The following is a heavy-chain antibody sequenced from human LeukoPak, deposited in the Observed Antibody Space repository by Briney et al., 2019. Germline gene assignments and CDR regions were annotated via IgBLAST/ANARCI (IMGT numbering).Heavy chain of an antibody. Sequence: PGGSLRLSCAASGFTFSDYYMSWIRQAPGKGLERVSAISGSGGSTYYADSVKGRFTISRDNSKNTLYLQMNSLRAEDTAVYYCAKGRLGCSSTSCYVGYYYYGMDVWGKGTTVTVSS. CDR3: AKGRLGCSSTSCYVGYYYYGMDV. D-gene: IGHD2-2*01. J-gene: IGHJ6*04. CDR1: GFTFSDYY. CDR2: ISGSGGST. V-gene: IGHV3-23*01.